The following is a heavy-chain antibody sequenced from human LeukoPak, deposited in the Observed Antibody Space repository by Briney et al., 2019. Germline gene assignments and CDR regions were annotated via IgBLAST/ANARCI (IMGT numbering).Heavy chain of an antibody. J-gene: IGHJ4*02. CDR2: IIPIFGTA. Sequence: SVKVSCKASGGTFSSYAISWVRQAPGQGLEWMGGIIPIFGTANYAQKFQGRVTIIADESTSTAYMELSSLRSEDTAVYYCATKGGFEATIGTNIDYWGQGTLVTVSS. D-gene: IGHD5-12*01. V-gene: IGHV1-69*13. CDR3: ATKGGFEATIGTNIDY. CDR1: GGTFSSYA.